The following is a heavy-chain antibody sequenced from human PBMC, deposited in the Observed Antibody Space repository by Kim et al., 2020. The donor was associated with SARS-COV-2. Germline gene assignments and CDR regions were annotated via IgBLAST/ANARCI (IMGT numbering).Heavy chain of an antibody. CDR2: MNPNSGNT. J-gene: IGHJ4*02. CDR3: AKKSSLVRGVILGC. Sequence: ASVKVSCKASGYTFSSYDINWVRQATGQGPEWMGWMNPNSGNTGYAQRFQGRLTLTRNTSINTAYLELSSLRSDDKAVYYCAKKSSLVRGVILGCWGQGTLVTVSS. CDR1: GYTFSSYD. D-gene: IGHD3-10*01. V-gene: IGHV1-8*01.